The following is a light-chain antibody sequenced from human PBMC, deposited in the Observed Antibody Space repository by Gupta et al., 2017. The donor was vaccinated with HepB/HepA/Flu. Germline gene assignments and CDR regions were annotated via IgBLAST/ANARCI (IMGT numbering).Light chain of an antibody. CDR3: MQALQTPPT. Sequence: DIVMTQSTHSLPVTPGEPASISCRSSKSLLHSNGYKYLDWYLQKSGQSQQLLIYLGSNRASGVPDRFSGSGSGTHFTLKISRVEAEDVVLYYCMQALQTPPTFGGGTKVEI. V-gene: IGKV2-28*01. J-gene: IGKJ4*01. CDR2: LGS. CDR1: KSLLHSNGYKY.